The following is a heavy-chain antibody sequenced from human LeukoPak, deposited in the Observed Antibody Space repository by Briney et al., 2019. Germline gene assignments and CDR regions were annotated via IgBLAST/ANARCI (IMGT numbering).Heavy chain of an antibody. Sequence: GESLKISCKGSGYIFTTYWIGWVRQMPGKGLEWMGIIYPGDSDTRYSPSFQGQVTISPDKSISTAYLQWSSLKASDTAMYYCARRGYYGSGSYYVFDYWGQGALVTVSS. CDR1: GYIFTTYW. J-gene: IGHJ4*02. CDR2: IYPGDSDT. D-gene: IGHD3-10*01. V-gene: IGHV5-51*01. CDR3: ARRGYYGSGSYYVFDY.